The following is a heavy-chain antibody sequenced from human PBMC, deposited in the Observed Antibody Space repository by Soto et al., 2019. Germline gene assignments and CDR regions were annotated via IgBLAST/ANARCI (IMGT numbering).Heavy chain of an antibody. Sequence: QLQLQESGPGLVKPSETLSLTCTVSGGSISSSYYYWGWIRQPPGKGLEWIGSIYYGGSTYYNPSLKSRVTVSVDTSKNQFSLKLSSVTAADTAVYYCARQREGGRGAFYIWGQGTMVTVSS. CDR1: GGSISSSYYY. V-gene: IGHV4-39*01. D-gene: IGHD1-26*01. CDR2: IYYGGST. J-gene: IGHJ3*02. CDR3: ARQREGGRGAFYI.